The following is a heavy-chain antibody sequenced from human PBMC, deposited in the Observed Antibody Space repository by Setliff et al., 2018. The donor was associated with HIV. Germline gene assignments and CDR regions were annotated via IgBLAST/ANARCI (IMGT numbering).Heavy chain of an antibody. D-gene: IGHD2-2*01. V-gene: IGHV4-34*01. Sequence: PSETLSLTCSVSGGSISSHWWSWIRQPPGKGLEWIGEINHSGSTNYNPSLKSRVTISLDMSKNQFFLNLTSMSAADSAVYYCARQVPFSCSGTGCFDDYWGQGTLVTVSS. CDR1: GGSISSHW. J-gene: IGHJ4*02. CDR2: INHSGST. CDR3: ARQVPFSCSGTGCFDDY.